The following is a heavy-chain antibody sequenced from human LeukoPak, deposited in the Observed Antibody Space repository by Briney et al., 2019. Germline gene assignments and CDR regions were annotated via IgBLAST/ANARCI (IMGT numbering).Heavy chain of an antibody. J-gene: IGHJ3*02. CDR3: ARGQVRGNNNQYADAFDI. CDR1: GGSISSSSYY. D-gene: IGHD3-10*01. Sequence: SETLSLTCTVSGGSISSSSYYWGWIRQPPGKGLEWIGSIYYSGSTYYNPSLKSRVTISVDTSKNQFSLKLSSVTAADTAVYYCARGQVRGNNNQYADAFDIWGQGTMVTVSS. CDR2: IYYSGST. V-gene: IGHV4-39*07.